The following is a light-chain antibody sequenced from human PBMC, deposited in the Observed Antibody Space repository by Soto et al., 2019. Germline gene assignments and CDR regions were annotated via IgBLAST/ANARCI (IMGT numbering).Light chain of an antibody. CDR2: DVT. J-gene: IGLJ3*02. V-gene: IGLV2-14*03. CDR3: SSLTSSTTVV. Sequence: QSALTQPASVSGSPGQSITISCTGTSSDVGGYNYVSWYQQHPDKVPKLMIYDVTNLPSVVSKRFSGSNSGNTASLTIPGLQGEDEADYYGSSLTSSTTVVFGGGTKVTVL. CDR1: SSDVGGYNY.